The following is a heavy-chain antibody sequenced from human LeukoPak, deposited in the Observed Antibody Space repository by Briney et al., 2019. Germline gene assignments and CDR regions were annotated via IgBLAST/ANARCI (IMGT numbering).Heavy chain of an antibody. Sequence: GGSLRLSCAASGFTFRSYGMHWVRQAPGKGLEWVAVIWYDGSNKYHADSVKGRFTISRDNSKNTLYLQMNSLRAEDTAVYYCARGIFGAAAGTNWFDPWGQGTLVTVSS. J-gene: IGHJ5*02. V-gene: IGHV3-33*01. CDR3: ARGIFGAAAGTNWFDP. CDR1: GFTFRSYG. CDR2: IWYDGSNK. D-gene: IGHD6-13*01.